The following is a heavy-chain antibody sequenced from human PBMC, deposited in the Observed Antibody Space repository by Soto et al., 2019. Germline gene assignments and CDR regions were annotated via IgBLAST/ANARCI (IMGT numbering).Heavy chain of an antibody. J-gene: IGHJ6*02. CDR1: GFTFSSYA. CDR2: ISYDGSNK. CDR3: ARGDCISTSCYPYYYYYGMDV. Sequence: QVQLVESGGGVVQPGRSLRLSCAASGFTFSSYAMHWVRQAPGKGLEWVAFISYDGSNKYYADSVKGRFTISRDNSKNTLYLQVNSLRAEDTAVYYCARGDCISTSCYPYYYYYGMDVWGQGTTVTVSS. D-gene: IGHD2-2*01. V-gene: IGHV3-30-3*01.